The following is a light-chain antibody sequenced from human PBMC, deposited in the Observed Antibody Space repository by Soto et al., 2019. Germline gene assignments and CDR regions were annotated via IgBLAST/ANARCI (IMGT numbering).Light chain of an antibody. Sequence: EIVLTQSPGTLSLSPGERATLSCRASQSVASNNLAWYQQIPGQSPRILIYGASSRATGIPDRFSGSGSGTDFTLTISRLEPEDFAVYYCQQHGSSPWMFGQGTKVDIK. CDR2: GAS. J-gene: IGKJ1*01. CDR3: QQHGSSPWM. CDR1: QSVASNN. V-gene: IGKV3-20*01.